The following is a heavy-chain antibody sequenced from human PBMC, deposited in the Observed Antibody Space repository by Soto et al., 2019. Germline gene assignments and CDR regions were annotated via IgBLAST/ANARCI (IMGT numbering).Heavy chain of an antibody. CDR2: IKEDGSEK. J-gene: IGHJ4*02. Sequence: GGSLRLSCAASGFTFSSYWMSWVRQAPGKGLEWVANIKEDGSEKYYVDSVKGRFTISRDNAKNSLYLQMNSLRAEDTAVYYCAYDFWSGYPNYWGQGTLVTVSS. CDR3: AYDFWSGYPNY. V-gene: IGHV3-7*01. CDR1: GFTFSSYW. D-gene: IGHD3-3*01.